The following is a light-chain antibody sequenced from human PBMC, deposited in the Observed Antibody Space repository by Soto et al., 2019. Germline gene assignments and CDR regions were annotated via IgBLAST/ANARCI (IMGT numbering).Light chain of an antibody. CDR3: TSYTTSSTYL. J-gene: IGLJ1*01. CDR2: DVS. V-gene: IGLV2-14*03. CDR1: SSDVGGYNY. Sequence: QSALTQPASVSGSPGQSITISCTGTSSDVGGYNYVSWYQQHPGKAPKLMIYDVSNRPSGISNRFSGSKSGNTASLTISGXXXXXXXXYYCTSYTTSSTYLFGTGTKVTVL.